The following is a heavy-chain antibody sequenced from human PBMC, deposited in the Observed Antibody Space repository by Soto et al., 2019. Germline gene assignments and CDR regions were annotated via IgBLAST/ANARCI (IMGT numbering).Heavy chain of an antibody. V-gene: IGHV4-30-4*08. D-gene: IGHD5-18*01. CDR1: GGSIRSDDYY. CDR2: TFYNGTT. J-gene: IGHJ4*02. Sequence: QVRLQESGPGPVKPAQTLSLTCTVSGGSIRSDDYYWSWIRQPPGKGLSFIGSTFYNGTTHYDPSCRSRLDISIDTSKSPFSLKLRYVTGSDTALYYCARGLILDGYTYGLDYWCQVSLITVSS. CDR3: ARGLILDGYTYGLDY.